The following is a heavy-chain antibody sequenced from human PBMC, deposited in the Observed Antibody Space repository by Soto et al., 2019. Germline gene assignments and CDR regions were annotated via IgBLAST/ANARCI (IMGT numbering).Heavy chain of an antibody. J-gene: IGHJ4*02. D-gene: IGHD3-22*01. Sequence: HPGGSLRLSCAASGFTFSSYGMHWVRQAPGKGLEWVAVIWYDGSNKYYADSVKGRFTISRDNSKNTLYLQMNSLRAEDTAVYYCARDLGGYHFDYWGQGTLVTVSS. CDR3: ARDLGGYHFDY. CDR1: GFTFSSYG. V-gene: IGHV3-33*01. CDR2: IWYDGSNK.